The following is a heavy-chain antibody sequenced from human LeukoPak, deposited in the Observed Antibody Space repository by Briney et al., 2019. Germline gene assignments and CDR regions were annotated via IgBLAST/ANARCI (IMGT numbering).Heavy chain of an antibody. CDR3: ARDSSGYSSLYYYGMDV. V-gene: IGHV4-59*01. CDR1: GGSISSYY. Sequence: SETLSLTCTVSGGSISSYYWSWIRQPPGKGLEWIGYIYYSGSTNYNPSLKSRVTISVDTSKNQFSLKLSSVTAADTAVYYCARDSSGYSSLYYYGMDVWGQGTTVTVSS. J-gene: IGHJ6*02. CDR2: IYYSGST. D-gene: IGHD3-22*01.